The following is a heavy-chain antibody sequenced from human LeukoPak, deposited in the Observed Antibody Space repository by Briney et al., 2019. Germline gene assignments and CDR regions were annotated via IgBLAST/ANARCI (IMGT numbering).Heavy chain of an antibody. J-gene: IGHJ5*02. CDR1: GGSFSNYY. D-gene: IGHD5-18*01. CDR3: ARHPTALVSYGFDP. Sequence: PSETLSLTCTVSGGSFSNYYWNWIRQPPGKGLEWIGYIYYSGSTNYNPSLKSRVTISVDTSKNQFSLNLSSVTAADTAVYYCARHPTALVSYGFDPWGQGTLVTVSS. V-gene: IGHV4-59*08. CDR2: IYYSGST.